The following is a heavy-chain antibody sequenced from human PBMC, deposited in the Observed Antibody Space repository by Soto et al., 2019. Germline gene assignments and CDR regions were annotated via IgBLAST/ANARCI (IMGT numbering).Heavy chain of an antibody. D-gene: IGHD2-2*01. J-gene: IGHJ6*04. CDR3: ATGVRCSSTSCYLVFYYGMAV. CDR1: GYALTELS. V-gene: IGHV1-24*01. CDR2: FDPEDGET. Sequence: ASVKVSCKVSGYALTELSMHWVRQAPGKGLEWMGGFDPEDGETIYAQKFQGRVTMTEDTSTDTAYMELSSLRSEDTAVYYCATGVRCSSTSCYLVFYYGMAVWGEGTTVTVSS.